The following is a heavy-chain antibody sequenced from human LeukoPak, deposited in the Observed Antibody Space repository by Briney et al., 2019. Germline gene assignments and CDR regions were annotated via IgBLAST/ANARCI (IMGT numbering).Heavy chain of an antibody. CDR3: ARDNSVGDNAWWFDP. Sequence: ASVKVSCKASGGTFSSYAISWVRQATGQGLEWMGWMNPNSGNTGYAQKFQGRVTMTRNTSISTAYMELSSLRSEDTAIYYCARDNSVGDNAWWFDPWGQGTLVTVSS. D-gene: IGHD1-26*01. V-gene: IGHV1-8*02. J-gene: IGHJ5*02. CDR1: GGTFSSYA. CDR2: MNPNSGNT.